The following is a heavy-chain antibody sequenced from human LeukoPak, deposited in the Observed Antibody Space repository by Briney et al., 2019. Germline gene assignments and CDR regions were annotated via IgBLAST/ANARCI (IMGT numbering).Heavy chain of an antibody. Sequence: GGSLRLSCAASGFTFSGSAMHWVRKASGKGLEWVGRIRSKANSYATAYAASVKGRFTISRDDSKNTAYLQMGSLRGEDMAVYYCARDAWRSDSVWGKGTTVTVSS. CDR2: IRSKANSYAT. V-gene: IGHV3-73*01. CDR3: ARDAWRSDSV. J-gene: IGHJ6*04. CDR1: GFTFSGSA. D-gene: IGHD3-3*01.